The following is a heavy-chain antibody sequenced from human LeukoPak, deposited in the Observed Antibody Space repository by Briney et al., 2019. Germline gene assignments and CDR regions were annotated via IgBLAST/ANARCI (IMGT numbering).Heavy chain of an antibody. D-gene: IGHD1-26*01. CDR3: ARHARIVGTTNYLEGYFDY. CDR1: GYSFTSYW. J-gene: IGHJ4*02. CDR2: IYPGDSDT. Sequence: GESLKISCKGSGYSFTSYWIGWVRQMPGKGLEWTGIIYPGDSDTRYSPSFQGQVTISADKSISTAYLQWSSLKASDTAMYYCARHARIVGTTNYLEGYFDYWGQGILVTVSS. V-gene: IGHV5-51*01.